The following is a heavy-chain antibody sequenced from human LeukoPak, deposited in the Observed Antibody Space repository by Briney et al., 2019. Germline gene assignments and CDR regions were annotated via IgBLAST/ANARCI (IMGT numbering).Heavy chain of an antibody. D-gene: IGHD3-22*01. CDR2: LRSDGKTD. V-gene: IGHV3-30*02. Sequence: GGSLRLSCEASGFSLTSYDIHWVRQTPGKGLEWVAFLRSDGKTDNYADSVKGRFTLSRDNSKNILNLQLNSLRPEDTAVYYCARDLWASDGTGIYYYGLVDGFEIWGQGTVVTVSS. CDR3: ARDLWASDGTGIYYYGLVDGFEI. CDR1: GFSLTSYD. J-gene: IGHJ3*02.